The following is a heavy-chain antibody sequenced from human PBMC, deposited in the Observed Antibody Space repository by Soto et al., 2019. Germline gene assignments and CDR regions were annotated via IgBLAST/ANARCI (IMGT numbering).Heavy chain of an antibody. CDR1: GGSISSGDYY. D-gene: IGHD2-21*02. J-gene: IGHJ4*02. Sequence: QVQLQESGPGLVKPSQTLSLPCTVSGGSISSGDYYWSWIRQPPGKGLEWIGYIYYSGSTYYNPSLKSRVTISVDTSKNQFSLKLSSVTAADTAVYYCARELRGYCGGDCHDYWGQGTLVTVSS. CDR2: IYYSGST. CDR3: ARELRGYCGGDCHDY. V-gene: IGHV4-30-4*01.